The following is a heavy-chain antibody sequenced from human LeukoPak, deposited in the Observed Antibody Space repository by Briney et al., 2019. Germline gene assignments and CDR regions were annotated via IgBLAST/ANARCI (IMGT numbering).Heavy chain of an antibody. V-gene: IGHV1-69*13. Sequence: GASVKVSCKASGGTFSSYAISWVRQAPGQGLEWMGGIIPIFGTANYAQKFQGRVTITADESTSTAYMELSSLRSEDTAVYYCARRGDGYNYGYFDYWGQGTLVTVSS. J-gene: IGHJ4*02. CDR2: IIPIFGTA. CDR3: ARRGDGYNYGYFDY. CDR1: GGTFSSYA. D-gene: IGHD5-24*01.